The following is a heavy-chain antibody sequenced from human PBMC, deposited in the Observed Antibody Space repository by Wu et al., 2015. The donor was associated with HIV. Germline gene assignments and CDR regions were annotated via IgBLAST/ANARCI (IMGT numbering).Heavy chain of an antibody. D-gene: IGHD2-2*02. Sequence: QVQLQESGPGLVKPSQTLSLTCTVSGGSINSGDYYWSWIRQPPGKGLEWIGYIYYSGSTFQNPSLKGRVTISINTSKNQFSLKLSSVTAADTAVYYCAREAHLCSVPGCYIDYYYYYLDVWGKGTTVTVSS. CDR2: IYYSGST. V-gene: IGHV4-30-4*08. CDR3: AREAHLCSVPGCYIDYYYYYLDV. J-gene: IGHJ6*03. CDR1: GGSINSGDYY.